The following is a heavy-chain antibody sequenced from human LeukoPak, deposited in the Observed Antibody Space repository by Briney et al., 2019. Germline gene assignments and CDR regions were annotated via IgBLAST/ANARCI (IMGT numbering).Heavy chain of an antibody. CDR1: GGSISSYY. D-gene: IGHD6-13*01. Sequence: SETLSLTCTVSGGSISSYYWSWIRQPPGKGLEWIGYIYYSGSTNYNPSLKSRVTISVDTSKNQFSLKLSSVTAADTAVYYCARDSASSHYGMDVWGQGTTVTVSS. J-gene: IGHJ6*02. CDR2: IYYSGST. CDR3: ARDSASSHYGMDV. V-gene: IGHV4-59*01.